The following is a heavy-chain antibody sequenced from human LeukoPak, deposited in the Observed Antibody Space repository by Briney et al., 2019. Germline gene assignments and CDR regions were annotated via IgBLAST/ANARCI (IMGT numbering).Heavy chain of an antibody. D-gene: IGHD1-26*01. CDR2: IGGNSGSI. Sequence: LRLSHAPSASTFDVYSTHSVRHDPGGWLGWVSVIGGNSGSIGYADSVKGRFTSSRDNAKNSLYLQMNSLRAEDMALDYCAKDGQWELRAGHMDVWGKGTTVTVSS. CDR1: ASTFDVYS. V-gene: IGHV3-9*03. CDR3: AKDGQWELRAGHMDV. J-gene: IGHJ6*03.